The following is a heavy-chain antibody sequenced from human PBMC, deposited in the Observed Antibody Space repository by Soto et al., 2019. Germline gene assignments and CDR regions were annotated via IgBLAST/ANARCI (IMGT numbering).Heavy chain of an antibody. CDR1: GFTFSSYG. Sequence: GGSLRLSCAASGFTFSSYGMHWVRQAPGKGLEWVAVISYDGSNKYYTDSVKGRFTISRDNSKNTLYLQMNSLRAEDTAVYYCAKVTTFTYGHNYYYYALDVWGQGTTVTVSS. D-gene: IGHD3-10*01. J-gene: IGHJ6*02. CDR3: AKVTTFTYGHNYYYYALDV. V-gene: IGHV3-30*18. CDR2: ISYDGSNK.